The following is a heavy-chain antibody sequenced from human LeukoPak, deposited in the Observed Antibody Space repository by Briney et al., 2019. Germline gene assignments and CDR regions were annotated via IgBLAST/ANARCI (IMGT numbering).Heavy chain of an antibody. J-gene: IGHJ5*02. D-gene: IGHD3-10*01. CDR2: MSFDGSNK. CDR3: AKDLGTMVRGVRVMNNWFDP. Sequence: GRSLRLSCAASGFTFSTYAMHWVRQAPGKGLEWVAVMSFDGSNKYYTDSVKGRFTISRDNSKNTLYLQMNSLRAEDTAVYYCAKDLGTMVRGVRVMNNWFDPWGQGTLVTVSS. V-gene: IGHV3-30-3*01. CDR1: GFTFSTYA.